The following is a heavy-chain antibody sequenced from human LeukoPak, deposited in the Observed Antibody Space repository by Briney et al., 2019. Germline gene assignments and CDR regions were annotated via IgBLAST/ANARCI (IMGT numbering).Heavy chain of an antibody. V-gene: IGHV1-18*04. CDR1: GYTFSNYG. Sequence: ASLKVSCKASGYTFSNYGMSWVRQAPGQGLEWMGWISGSSDNTNYAQKVQGRVTITTDTSTSTAYMELRSLRSDDTAVYYCARGGWTITDYDYWGQGTLVTVSS. CDR2: ISGSSDNT. CDR3: ARGGWTITDYDY. J-gene: IGHJ4*02. D-gene: IGHD1-20*01.